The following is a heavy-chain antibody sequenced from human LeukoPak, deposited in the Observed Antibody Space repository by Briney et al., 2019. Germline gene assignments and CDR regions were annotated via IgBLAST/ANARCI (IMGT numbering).Heavy chain of an antibody. D-gene: IGHD3-10*01. CDR2: VYPGASDT. Sequence: WMGIVYPGASDTRYSPSFQGQVTISADKSISTAYLQWSSLKASDTAMYYCARRRDAFDYWGQGTLVTVSS. CDR3: ARRRDAFDY. J-gene: IGHJ4*02. V-gene: IGHV5-51*01.